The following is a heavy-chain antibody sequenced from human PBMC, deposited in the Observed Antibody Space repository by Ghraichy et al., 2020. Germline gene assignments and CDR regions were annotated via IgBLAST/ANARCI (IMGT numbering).Heavy chain of an antibody. CDR1: GGSISSGGNY. CDR3: ARVKIGNPRYYYGMGV. J-gene: IGHJ6*02. CDR2: IYYSGST. Sequence: SETLSLTCTVSGGSISSGGNYWTWIRQHPGKGLEWIGDIYYSGSTYYNPSLKGRLTISVDTSKNQFSLKLSSVTGADTAVYYCARVKIGNPRYYYGMGVWGQGTTVTVSS. V-gene: IGHV4-31*03. D-gene: IGHD4-23*01.